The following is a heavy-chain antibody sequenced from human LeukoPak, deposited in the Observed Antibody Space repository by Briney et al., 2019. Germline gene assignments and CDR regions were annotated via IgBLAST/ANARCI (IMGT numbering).Heavy chain of an antibody. Sequence: PGGSLRLSCSASGFTFSSYELNWVRQAPGKGLEWVAYISISGDTVYYAGSVQGRFTISRDNAKNSLYLRMNSLRDEDTAVYYCARRLPFEGMDVWGQGTTVTVSS. CDR1: GFTFSSYE. D-gene: IGHD3-16*01. V-gene: IGHV3-48*03. J-gene: IGHJ6*02. CDR3: ARRLPFEGMDV. CDR2: ISISGDTV.